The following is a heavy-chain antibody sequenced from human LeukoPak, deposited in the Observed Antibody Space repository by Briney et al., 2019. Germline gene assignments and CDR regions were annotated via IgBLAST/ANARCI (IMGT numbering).Heavy chain of an antibody. CDR1: GFAFRNYD. V-gene: IGHV3-23*01. D-gene: IGHD3-10*01. J-gene: IGHJ1*01. Sequence: GGSLRLSRAASGFAFRNYDMIWVRQAPGRGLEWVSGIITDGSGAYYADSVKGRFTVSRDNSKNTVFLQMNSLRGEDAAIYYCAKGVLGAGSLLEYFQHWGQGTLVTVSS. CDR2: IITDGSGA. CDR3: AKGVLGAGSLLEYFQH.